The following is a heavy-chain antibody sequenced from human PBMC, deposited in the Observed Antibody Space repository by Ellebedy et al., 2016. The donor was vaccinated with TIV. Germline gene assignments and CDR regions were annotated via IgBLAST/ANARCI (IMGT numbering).Heavy chain of an antibody. Sequence: SETLSLICSVSGGTMKTYYWNWIRQSPGKGLEWIGYVYYSGNTHYHPSLKSRATISVDTSKNQFSLRLSSVTAADTAVYFCARRATHGGNAHFDKWGQGILVTVSA. D-gene: IGHD4-23*01. CDR3: ARRATHGGNAHFDK. CDR2: VYYSGNT. CDR1: GGTMKTYY. V-gene: IGHV4-59*08. J-gene: IGHJ4*02.